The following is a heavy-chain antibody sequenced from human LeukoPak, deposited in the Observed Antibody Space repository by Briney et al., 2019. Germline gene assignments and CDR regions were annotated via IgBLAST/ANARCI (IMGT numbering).Heavy chain of an antibody. CDR1: GYTFTGYY. CDR2: INPNSGGT. CDR3: ARVDYGDYSHFDY. J-gene: IGHJ4*02. D-gene: IGHD4-17*01. V-gene: IGHV1-2*02. Sequence: ASVKVSCKASGYTFTGYYMHWVRQAPGQGLEWMGWINPNSGGTDYAQKFQGRVTMTRDTSISTAYMELSRLRSDDTAVYYCARVDYGDYSHFDYWGQGTLVTVSS.